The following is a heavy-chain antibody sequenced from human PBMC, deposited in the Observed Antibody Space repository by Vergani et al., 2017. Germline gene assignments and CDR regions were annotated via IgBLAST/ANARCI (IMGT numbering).Heavy chain of an antibody. V-gene: IGHV3-33*06. CDR1: GFTFSSYS. Sequence: VQLVESGGGLVKPGGSLRLSCAASGFTFSSYSMNWVRQAPGKGLEWVAVIWYDGSNKYYADSVKGRFTISRDNSKNTLYLQMNSLRAEDTAVYYCAKDYGDYEDYWGQGTLVTVSS. CDR2: IWYDGSNK. J-gene: IGHJ4*02. CDR3: AKDYGDYEDY. D-gene: IGHD4-17*01.